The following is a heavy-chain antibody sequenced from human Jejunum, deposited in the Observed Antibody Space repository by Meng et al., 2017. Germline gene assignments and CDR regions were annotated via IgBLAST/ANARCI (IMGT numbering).Heavy chain of an antibody. CDR1: GFSLSTSGVG. CDR3: ARLPDYYDTSGYYG. CDR2: IYWDDDK. D-gene: IGHD3-22*01. Sequence: QITLKESGPTLVKPTQTLTLTCTFSGFSLSTSGVGVGWIRQPPGQALEWLAIIYWDDDKRYSPSLKSRLTITKDTFKNQVVLTMTNMDPVDTATYYCARLPDYYDTSGYYGWGQGTLVTVSS. J-gene: IGHJ4*02. V-gene: IGHV2-5*02.